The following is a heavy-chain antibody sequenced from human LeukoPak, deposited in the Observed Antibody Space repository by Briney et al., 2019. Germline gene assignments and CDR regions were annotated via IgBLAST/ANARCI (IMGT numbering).Heavy chain of an antibody. J-gene: IGHJ4*02. D-gene: IGHD3-22*01. Sequence: GGSLRLSCAASGFTFSSYWMSWVRQAPGKGLEWVSFISGSSATTYYTDSVKGRFTVSRDNAKDSLYLQMNSLRDEDTAVYYCARDYYDCSGYYLYWGQGILVTVSS. V-gene: IGHV3-48*02. CDR1: GFTFSSYW. CDR2: ISGSSATT. CDR3: ARDYYDCSGYYLY.